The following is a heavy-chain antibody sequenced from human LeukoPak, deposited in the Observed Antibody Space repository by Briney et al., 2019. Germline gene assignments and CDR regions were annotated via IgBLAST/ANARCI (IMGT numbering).Heavy chain of an antibody. CDR2: IKQDGSEK. Sequence: GGSLRLSCAASGFTFSSYWMSWVRQAPGKGLEWVANIKQDGSEKYYVDSVKGRLTISRDNAKNSLYLQMNSLRAEDTAVYYCASSGSYLFFFDYWGQGTLVTVSS. CDR1: GFTFSSYW. D-gene: IGHD1-26*01. V-gene: IGHV3-7*01. CDR3: ASSGSYLFFFDY. J-gene: IGHJ4*02.